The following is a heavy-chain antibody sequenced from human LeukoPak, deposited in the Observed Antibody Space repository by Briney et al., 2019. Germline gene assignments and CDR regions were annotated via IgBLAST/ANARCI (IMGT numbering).Heavy chain of an antibody. D-gene: IGHD4-17*01. CDR3: ARGRDGDYDGNWYYYYGMDV. Sequence: ASVKVSCKASGYTFTSYDINWVRQATGQGLEWMGWMNPNSGNTGYAQKFQGRVTMTRNTSISTAYMELSSLRSGDTVVYYCARGRDGDYDGNWYYYYGMDVWGQGTTVTVSS. V-gene: IGHV1-8*01. CDR1: GYTFTSYD. CDR2: MNPNSGNT. J-gene: IGHJ6*02.